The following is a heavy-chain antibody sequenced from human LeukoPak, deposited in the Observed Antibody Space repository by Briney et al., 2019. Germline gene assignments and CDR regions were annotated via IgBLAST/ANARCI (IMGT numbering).Heavy chain of an antibody. D-gene: IGHD2-15*01. CDR1: GGSISSYY. CDR2: IYYSGST. Sequence: SETLSLTCTVSGGSISSYYWSWIRQPPGKGLEWIWYIYYSGSTNYNPSLKSRVTISVDTSRNQFSLKLSSVTAADTAVYYCARGTRYCSGGSCYSGHYFDYWGQGTLVTVSS. CDR3: ARGTRYCSGGSCYSGHYFDY. J-gene: IGHJ4*02. V-gene: IGHV4-59*01.